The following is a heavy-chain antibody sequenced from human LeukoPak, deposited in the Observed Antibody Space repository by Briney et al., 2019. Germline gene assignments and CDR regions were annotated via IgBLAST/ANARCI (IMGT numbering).Heavy chain of an antibody. D-gene: IGHD3-16*02. CDR3: ASYDYVWGSYLGYFDY. Sequence: SETLSLTCAVSGGSISSTNWWSWVRQPPGKGLEWIGEIYHSGNTNYNPSLKSRVTMSVDKSKNQFSLKLSSVTAADTAVYYCASYDYVWGSYLGYFDYWGQGTLVTVSS. CDR2: IYHSGNT. CDR1: GGSISSTNW. J-gene: IGHJ4*02. V-gene: IGHV4-4*02.